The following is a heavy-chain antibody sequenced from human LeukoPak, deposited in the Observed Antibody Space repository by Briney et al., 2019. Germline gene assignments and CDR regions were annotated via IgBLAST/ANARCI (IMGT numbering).Heavy chain of an antibody. V-gene: IGHV4-61*02. Sequence: SETQSLTCTVSGGSISSGSYYWSWIRQPVGKGLEWIVRIYTSGSTNYNPSLKSRVTVSVDTSKNQFSLKLSSVTAADTAVYYCARDLGGFVDDAFDIWGQGTMVTVSS. CDR1: GGSISSGSYY. J-gene: IGHJ3*02. D-gene: IGHD2-15*01. CDR3: ARDLGGFVDDAFDI. CDR2: IYTSGST.